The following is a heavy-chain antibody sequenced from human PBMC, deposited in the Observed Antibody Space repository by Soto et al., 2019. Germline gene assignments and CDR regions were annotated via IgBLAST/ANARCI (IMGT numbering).Heavy chain of an antibody. J-gene: IGHJ4*02. D-gene: IGHD3-16*01. CDR3: AKALQLWVPFDY. V-gene: IGHV3-23*01. Sequence: GGSLRLSCEASGFTFSNYAMSWVRQVPGKGLEWVSGITSGGGDTYYVDSVKGRLTISRDNSKNTLYLQMNSLRAEDTAVYYCAKALQLWVPFDYWGQGTLVTVSS. CDR2: ITSGGGDT. CDR1: GFTFSNYA.